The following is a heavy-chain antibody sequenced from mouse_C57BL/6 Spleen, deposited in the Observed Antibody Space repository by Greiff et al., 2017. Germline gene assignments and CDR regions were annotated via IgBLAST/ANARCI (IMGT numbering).Heavy chain of an antibody. Sequence: EVQLQESGPELVKPGASVKMSCKASGYTFTDYNMHWVKQSHGKSLEWIGYINPNNGGTSYNQTFKGKATLTVNKSYSTAYMDRRSLTSEDSEVYYCERERGVYYEDWFAYWGQGTLVTVSA. CDR3: ERERGVYYEDWFAY. CDR1: GYTFTDYN. J-gene: IGHJ3*01. CDR2: INPNNGGT. D-gene: IGHD1-1*01. V-gene: IGHV1-22*01.